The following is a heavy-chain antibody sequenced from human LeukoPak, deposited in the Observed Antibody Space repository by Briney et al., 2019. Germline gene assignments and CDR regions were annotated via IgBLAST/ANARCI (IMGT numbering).Heavy chain of an antibody. Sequence: ASVKVSCKASGYTFTGYYMHWVRQAPGQGLEWMGWINPNSGGTNYAQKFQGRVTMTRDTSISTAYMELSRLRSDDTAVYYCAVTYYDILTGYYSLDYWGQGTLVTVSS. CDR2: INPNSGGT. CDR3: AVTYYDILTGYYSLDY. D-gene: IGHD3-9*01. V-gene: IGHV1-2*02. CDR1: GYTFTGYY. J-gene: IGHJ4*02.